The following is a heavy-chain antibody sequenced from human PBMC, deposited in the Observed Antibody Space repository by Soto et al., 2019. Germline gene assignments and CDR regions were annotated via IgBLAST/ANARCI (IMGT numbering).Heavy chain of an antibody. CDR3: ARGLSGPLTAVWKIPEVYYFDY. Sequence: LSLTCAVYGGSFSGYYWSWIRQPPGKGLEWIGEINHSGSTNYNPSLKSRVTISVDTSKNQFSLKLSSVTAADTAVYYCARGLSGPLTAVWKIPEVYYFDYWGQGTLVTVSS. D-gene: IGHD6-25*01. J-gene: IGHJ4*02. CDR1: GGSFSGYY. V-gene: IGHV4-34*01. CDR2: INHSGST.